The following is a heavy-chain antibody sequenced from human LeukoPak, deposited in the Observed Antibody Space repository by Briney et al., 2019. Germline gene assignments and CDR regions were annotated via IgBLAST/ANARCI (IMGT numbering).Heavy chain of an antibody. V-gene: IGHV4-34*01. CDR1: GYTMNSGYY. J-gene: IGHJ4*02. D-gene: IGHD3-10*01. Sequence: SETLSLTCNVSGYTMNSGYYWSWIRQTPGNGLEWIGETTHSGGTDYNPSLKSRVSVSVDTSKNQFSLRLTSVTAADTAVYYCASGPAYSWLRSGSVCFFDFWGQGVLVTVSS. CDR2: TTHSGGT. CDR3: ASGPAYSWLRSGSVCFFDF.